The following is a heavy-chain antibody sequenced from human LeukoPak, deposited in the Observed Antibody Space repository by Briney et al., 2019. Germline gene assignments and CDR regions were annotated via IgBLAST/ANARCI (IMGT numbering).Heavy chain of an antibody. V-gene: IGHV4-39*01. J-gene: IGHJ3*02. D-gene: IGHD2-15*01. Sequence: SETLSLTCTVSGGSISGSNYCWGWIRQPPGKGLEWIGAVYYTGITYYNPSLTRRVTISVDTSKNQFSLNLHSVTSADTAVYYCARHEFSRYRYCFNAFHIWSQGTVVTVSS. CDR2: VYYTGIT. CDR3: ARHEFSRYRYCFNAFHI. CDR1: GGSISGSNYC.